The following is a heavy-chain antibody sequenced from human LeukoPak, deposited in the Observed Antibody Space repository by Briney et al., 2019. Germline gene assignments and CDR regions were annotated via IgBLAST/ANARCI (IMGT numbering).Heavy chain of an antibody. J-gene: IGHJ5*02. CDR1: GGSISSYY. Sequence: SETLSLTCTVSGGSISSYYWSWLRQPPGKGLEWIGYIYYSGSTNYNPSLKSRVTISVDTSKNQFSLKLSSVTAADTAVYYCARRVTRYCSGGSCYSEPNWFDPWGQGTLVTVSS. CDR3: ARRVTRYCSGGSCYSEPNWFDP. CDR2: IYYSGST. D-gene: IGHD2-15*01. V-gene: IGHV4-59*01.